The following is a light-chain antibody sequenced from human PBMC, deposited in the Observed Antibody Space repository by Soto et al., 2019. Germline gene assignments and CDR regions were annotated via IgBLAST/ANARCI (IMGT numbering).Light chain of an antibody. V-gene: IGKV3-20*01. CDR2: GAS. CDR3: HQYGGSPRT. J-gene: IGKJ1*01. Sequence: EIVLTQSPGTLSLSPGERATLSCRASQSVSSSYLAWYQQKPGQAPRLLIYGASSRATGIPDRFSGSGSGTDFTLTISRLEPEDFAVYYCHQYGGSPRTLGKGTKVDIK. CDR1: QSVSSSY.